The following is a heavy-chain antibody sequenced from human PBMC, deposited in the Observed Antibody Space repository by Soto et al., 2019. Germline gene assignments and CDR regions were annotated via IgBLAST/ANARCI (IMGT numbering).Heavy chain of an antibody. Sequence: SETLSRTFAVYCGSFSGYYWSWIRQPPGKGREWIGEINHSGSTNYNPSLKSRVTISVDTSKNPFSLKLSSVTAADTAVYYCARGRGSSWYGRYYYYYYGMDVWGQGTTVTVSS. CDR3: ARGRGSSWYGRYYYYYYGMDV. CDR2: INHSGST. J-gene: IGHJ6*02. D-gene: IGHD6-13*01. CDR1: CGSFSGYY. V-gene: IGHV4-34*01.